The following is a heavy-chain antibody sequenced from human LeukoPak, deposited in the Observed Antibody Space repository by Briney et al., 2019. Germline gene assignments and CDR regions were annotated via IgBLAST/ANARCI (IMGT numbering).Heavy chain of an antibody. CDR1: GFSFSNYA. Sequence: GGSLRLSCVPSGFSFSNYAMSWVRQAPGKGLEWVSSISGSGGSTHYVDSVKGRLTISRDKTKNTLYLQMNSLRAEDTAVYYCAKSSYYDASGYYREYYFDSWGQGTLVTVSS. D-gene: IGHD3-22*01. V-gene: IGHV3-23*01. J-gene: IGHJ4*02. CDR2: ISGSGGST. CDR3: AKSSYYDASGYYREYYFDS.